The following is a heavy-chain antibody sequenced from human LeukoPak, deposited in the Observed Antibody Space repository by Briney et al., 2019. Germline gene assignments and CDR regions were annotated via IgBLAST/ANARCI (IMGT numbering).Heavy chain of an antibody. CDR2: ISYDGSNK. Sequence: PGGSLRLSCAASGFTFSSYGMHWVRQAPGKGLEWVAVISYDGSNKYYADSVKGRFTISRDNSKNTLFLQMNSLRAEDTAVYYCAKDPRDGVDYWGQGTLVTVSS. CDR1: GFTFSSYG. J-gene: IGHJ4*02. CDR3: AKDPRDGVDY. V-gene: IGHV3-30*18.